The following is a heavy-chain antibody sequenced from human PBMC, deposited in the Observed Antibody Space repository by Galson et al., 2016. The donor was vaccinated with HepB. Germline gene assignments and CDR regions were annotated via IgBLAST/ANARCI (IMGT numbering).Heavy chain of an antibody. Sequence: SLRLSCAASGFTLSSSAMSWVRQAPGKGLEWVSAISGTPPTTDHADSVKGRFTISRDDSKNTLFLQMSSLRAEDTAVYYCASHMGIGFYFDHWGQGALVTVSS. J-gene: IGHJ4*02. D-gene: IGHD7-27*01. CDR2: ISGTPPTT. CDR3: ASHMGIGFYFDH. CDR1: GFTLSSSA. V-gene: IGHV3-23*01.